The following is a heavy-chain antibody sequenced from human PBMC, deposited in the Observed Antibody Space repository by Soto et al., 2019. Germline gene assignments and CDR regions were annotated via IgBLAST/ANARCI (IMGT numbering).Heavy chain of an antibody. CDR1: GGSFSGYY. Sequence: SETLSLTCAVYGGSFSGYYWSWIRQPPGKGLEWIGEINHSGSTNYNPSLKSRVTISVDTSKNQFSLKLSSVTAADTAVYYCALRVPTVTTGWFDPWGQGTLVTVSS. CDR3: ALRVPTVTTGWFDP. D-gene: IGHD4-4*01. V-gene: IGHV4-34*01. J-gene: IGHJ5*02. CDR2: INHSGST.